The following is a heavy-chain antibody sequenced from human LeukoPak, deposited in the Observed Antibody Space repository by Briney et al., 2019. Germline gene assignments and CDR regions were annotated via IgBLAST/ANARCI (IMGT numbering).Heavy chain of an antibody. J-gene: IGHJ4*02. CDR3: ARDSYGDYVFSM. V-gene: IGHV4-4*07. D-gene: IGHD4-17*01. Sequence: SETLSLTCTVSGGSISSYYWSWIRHPAGKGLEGIGRIYTSGSTNYNPSPKSRVTMSVDTSKNQFSLKLSSVTAADTAVYYCARDSYGDYVFSMWGQGTLVTVSS. CDR2: IYTSGST. CDR1: GGSISSYY.